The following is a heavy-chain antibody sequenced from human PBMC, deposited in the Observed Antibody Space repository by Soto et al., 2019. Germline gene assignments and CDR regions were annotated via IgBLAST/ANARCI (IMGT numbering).Heavy chain of an antibody. CDR1: GFTFSSYV. J-gene: IGHJ4*02. CDR3: ARDTTMIVVVITTNQGIDY. Sequence: PGGSLRLSCAASGFTFSSYVMNWVRQAPGKGLEWVAVISYDGSNKYYADSVKGRFTISRDNSKNTLYLQMNSLRAEDTAVYYCARDTTMIVVVITTNQGIDYWGQGTLVTVSS. V-gene: IGHV3-30-3*01. CDR2: ISYDGSNK. D-gene: IGHD3-22*01.